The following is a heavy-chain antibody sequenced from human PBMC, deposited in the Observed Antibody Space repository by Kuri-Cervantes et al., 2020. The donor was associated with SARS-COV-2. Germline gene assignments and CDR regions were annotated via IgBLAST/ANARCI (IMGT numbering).Heavy chain of an antibody. V-gene: IGHV4-59*12. D-gene: IGHD2-2*01. CDR2: IYYSGST. J-gene: IGHJ6*02. Sequence: ESLKISCTVSGGSISSYYWSWIRQPPGKGLEWIGYIYYSGSTNYNPSLKSRVTISVDTSKNQFSLKLSSVTAADTAVYYCARGDIVVVPAAISYYYYGMDVWGQGTTVTVSS. CDR3: ARGDIVVVPAAISYYYYGMDV. CDR1: GGSISSYY.